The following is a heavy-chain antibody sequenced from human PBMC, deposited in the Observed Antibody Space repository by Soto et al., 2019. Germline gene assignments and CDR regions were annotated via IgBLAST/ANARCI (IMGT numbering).Heavy chain of an antibody. V-gene: IGHV4-30-4*01. CDR3: ARGRRTVITLDWFDP. CDR1: GASISSGDYY. Sequence: QVQLQESGPGLVKFSQTLSLTCTVTGASISSGDYYWSWIRQSPGKGLEWIGNIHNSGNTHDNPSLNSRVTMSVDMSKNQFSLNVSSVTAADTAVYYCARGRRTVITLDWFDPWGQGTMVTISS. D-gene: IGHD4-4*01. CDR2: IHNSGNT. J-gene: IGHJ5*02.